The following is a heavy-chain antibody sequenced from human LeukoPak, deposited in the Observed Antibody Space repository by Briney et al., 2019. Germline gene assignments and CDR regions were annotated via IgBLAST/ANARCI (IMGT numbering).Heavy chain of an antibody. D-gene: IGHD3-3*01. CDR1: GFTFSTYW. CDR2: IKQDGSEK. J-gene: IGHJ2*01. Sequence: SGGSLRLSCAASGFTFSTYWMNWVRQAPGKGLEWVANIKQDGSEKYHVDSVKGRFTPSRDSAKNSLYLQMNSLRAEDTAVYYCARAEWSNWYFDLWGRGTLVTVSS. V-gene: IGHV3-7*03. CDR3: ARAEWSNWYFDL.